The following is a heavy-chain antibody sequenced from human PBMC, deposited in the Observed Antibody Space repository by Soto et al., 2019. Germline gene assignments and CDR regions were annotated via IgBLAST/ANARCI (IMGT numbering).Heavy chain of an antibody. CDR2: SSATGAGT. D-gene: IGHD1-7*01. CDR1: GFTFSSYG. J-gene: IGHJ4*02. Sequence: EVQLLESGGGLVQPGGSLRLSCAASGFTFSSYGMTWVRQAPGKGLEWVSFSSATGAGTYYADSVKGRFTISRDNSKNPLYLQMTSLRAVDTAVYYCAKDRRAGGNYGFYSDFWGQGALVIVSS. V-gene: IGHV3-23*01. CDR3: AKDRRAGGNYGFYSDF.